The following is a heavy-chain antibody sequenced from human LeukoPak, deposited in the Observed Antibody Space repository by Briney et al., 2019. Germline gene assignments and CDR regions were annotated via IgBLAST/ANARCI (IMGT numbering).Heavy chain of an antibody. CDR2: IKEDGGEK. V-gene: IGHV3-7*01. CDR1: GFTFSTSS. J-gene: IGHJ4*02. Sequence: GGPLRLSCAASGFTFSTSSMTWVRQAPGKGLAWVANIKEDGGEKYYVDSVKGRFTISRDNAKNSLYLQMNSLRAEDTAVYYCARDLNWETYWGQGTLVSVSS. D-gene: IGHD7-27*01. CDR3: ARDLNWETY.